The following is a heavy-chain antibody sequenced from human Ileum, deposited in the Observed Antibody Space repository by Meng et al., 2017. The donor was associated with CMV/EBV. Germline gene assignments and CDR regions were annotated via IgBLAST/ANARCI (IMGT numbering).Heavy chain of an antibody. D-gene: IGHD5-18*01. CDR1: GVSFSGYY. V-gene: IGHV4-34*01. J-gene: IGHJ4*02. Sequence: QLRQWGAGLLKPSATLSLTGAGDGVSFSGYYWRWIRQPPGKGLEWIGEINHSGSTNYNPSLKSRVTISVDTSKNQFSLKMTSVTAADTAVYYCASRVDTAMVNTFDYWGQGILVTVSS. CDR3: ASRVDTAMVNTFDY. CDR2: INHSGST.